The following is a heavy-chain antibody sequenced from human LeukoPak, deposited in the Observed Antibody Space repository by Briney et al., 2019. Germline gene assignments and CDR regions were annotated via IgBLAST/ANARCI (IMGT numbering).Heavy chain of an antibody. J-gene: IGHJ4*02. CDR1: GGTFSSYA. D-gene: IGHD3-10*01. V-gene: IGHV1-69*13. Sequence: GAAVKVSCKASGGTFSSYAISWVRQAPGQGLEWMGGTIPIFGTANYAQKFQGRVTITADESTSTAYMELSSLRSGDTAVYYCARAKYYYGSGSYYSPDWDYWGQGTLVTVSS. CDR3: ARAKYYYGSGSYYSPDWDY. CDR2: TIPIFGTA.